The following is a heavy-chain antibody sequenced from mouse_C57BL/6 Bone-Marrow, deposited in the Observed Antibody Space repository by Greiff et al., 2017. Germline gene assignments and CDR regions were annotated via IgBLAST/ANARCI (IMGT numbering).Heavy chain of an antibody. Sequence: QVQLKQSGAELVRPGASVTLSCKASGYTFTDYEMHWVKQTPVHGLEWIGALDPETGGTAYNQKFKGKAILTADKSSSTAYMELRSLTSEDSAVYYCTVWYAMDYWGQGTSVTVSS. J-gene: IGHJ4*01. CDR2: LDPETGGT. CDR3: TVWYAMDY. V-gene: IGHV1-15*01. CDR1: GYTFTDYE. D-gene: IGHD2-10*02.